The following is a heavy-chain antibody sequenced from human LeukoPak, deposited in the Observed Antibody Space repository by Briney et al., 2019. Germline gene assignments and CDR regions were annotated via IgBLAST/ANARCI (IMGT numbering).Heavy chain of an antibody. D-gene: IGHD3-3*01. Sequence: GGSLRLSCAASGFTFSSYWMSWVRQAPGKGLEWVANIKQDGSEKYYVDSVKGRFTISRDNAKNSLYLQMNSLRAEDTAVYYCARGRGILRFLEWLSSRGMDVWGQGTTVTVSS. CDR1: GFTFSSYW. CDR2: IKQDGSEK. J-gene: IGHJ6*02. V-gene: IGHV3-7*01. CDR3: ARGRGILRFLEWLSSRGMDV.